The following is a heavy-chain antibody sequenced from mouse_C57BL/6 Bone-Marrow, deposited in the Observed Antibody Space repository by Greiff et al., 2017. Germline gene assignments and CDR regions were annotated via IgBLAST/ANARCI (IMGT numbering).Heavy chain of an antibody. CDR1: GFTFSDYG. CDR2: ISSGSSTI. D-gene: IGHD4-1*01. CDR3: ARYRRLGRYAMDY. Sequence: EVKLEESGGGLVKPGGSLKLSCAASGFTFSDYGMHWVRQAPEKGLEWVAYISSGSSTIYYADTVKGRFTISRDNAKNTLFLQMTSLRSEDTAMYYCARYRRLGRYAMDYWGQGTSVTVSS. V-gene: IGHV5-17*01. J-gene: IGHJ4*01.